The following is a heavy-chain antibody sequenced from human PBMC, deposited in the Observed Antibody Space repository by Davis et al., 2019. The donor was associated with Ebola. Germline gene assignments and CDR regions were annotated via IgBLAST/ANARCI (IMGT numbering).Heavy chain of an antibody. J-gene: IGHJ3*02. D-gene: IGHD6-13*01. Sequence: PGGSLRLSCAASGFTFSSYGMHWVRQAPGKGLEWVAFIRYDGSNKYYADSVKGRFTISRDNSKNTLYLQMNSLRAEDTAVYYCARDPRIAAAGAFDIWGQGTMVTVSS. CDR2: IRYDGSNK. CDR3: ARDPRIAAAGAFDI. V-gene: IGHV3-30*02. CDR1: GFTFSSYG.